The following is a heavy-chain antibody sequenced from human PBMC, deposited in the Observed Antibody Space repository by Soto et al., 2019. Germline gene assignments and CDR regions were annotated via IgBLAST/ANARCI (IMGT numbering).Heavy chain of an antibody. Sequence: QVQLVQSGAEVKKPGASVKVSCKASGYTFTGYYIHWVRQAPGQGLEWMALINPNSGDTNYAQKFQGRVTLTRDTSINTVYMEVNSLRFDDTAVYYCAVAGLPFEYWGQGTLVTVFS. J-gene: IGHJ4*02. V-gene: IGHV1-2*02. CDR1: GYTFTGYY. CDR2: INPNSGDT. D-gene: IGHD6-19*01. CDR3: AVAGLPFEY.